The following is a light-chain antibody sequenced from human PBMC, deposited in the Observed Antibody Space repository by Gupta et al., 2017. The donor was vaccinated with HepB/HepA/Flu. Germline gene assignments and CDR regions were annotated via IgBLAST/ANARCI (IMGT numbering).Light chain of an antibody. J-gene: IGKJ2*04. Sequence: EIVLTQSPGTLSPSPGERATLSCRASQSVSSSYLAWYQQKPGQAPRLLIYGASSRATGIPDRFSGGGSGTDFTLTISRLEPEDFAVYYCQQTGSFGQGTKLEIK. CDR2: GAS. CDR3: QQTGS. V-gene: IGKV3-20*01. CDR1: QSVSSSY.